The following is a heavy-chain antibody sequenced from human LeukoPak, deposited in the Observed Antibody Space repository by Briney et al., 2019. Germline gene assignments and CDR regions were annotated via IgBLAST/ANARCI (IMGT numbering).Heavy chain of an antibody. CDR1: GGSISSTGYY. CDR3: VRDGKYFGESDIDH. Sequence: PSETLSLTCTVSGGSISSTGYYWGWIRQPPGKGLEWSGSIDYSGSTWYNPSLKSRIAISLDTSKNQFSLKLTSVTAADTAVYYCVRDGKYFGESDIDHWGQGTLVTVSS. CDR2: IDYSGST. J-gene: IGHJ4*02. V-gene: IGHV4-39*07. D-gene: IGHD3-10*01.